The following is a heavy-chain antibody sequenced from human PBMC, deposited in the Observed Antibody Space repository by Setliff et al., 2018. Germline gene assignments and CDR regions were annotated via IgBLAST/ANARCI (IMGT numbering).Heavy chain of an antibody. CDR1: GGSISSSSYY. J-gene: IGHJ6*02. CDR3: ARDSAYSSSWYSYYYGMDV. V-gene: IGHV4-39*07. D-gene: IGHD6-13*01. Sequence: PSETLSLTCAVSGGSISSSSYYWGWIRQPPGRGLEWIGSIYYSGSTYYNPSLKSRVTISVDTSKNQFSLKLSSVTAADTAVHYCARDSAYSSSWYSYYYGMDVWGQGTTVTVS. CDR2: IYYSGST.